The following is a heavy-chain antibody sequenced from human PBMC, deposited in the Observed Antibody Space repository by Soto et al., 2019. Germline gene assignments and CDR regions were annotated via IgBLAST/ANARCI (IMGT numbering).Heavy chain of an antibody. CDR3: ARDELYCSSTTCYQVDP. V-gene: IGHV5-10-1*01. J-gene: IGHJ5*02. D-gene: IGHD2-2*01. Sequence: GESLKTSCKCSGYNFTSYWITWVRQMPGKGLEWMGRIDPSDSYTNYSPSFQGHVTISADKSITTAYLQWSSLKASDTAMYYCARDELYCSSTTCYQVDPWGQGTLVTVSS. CDR2: IDPSDSYT. CDR1: GYNFTSYW.